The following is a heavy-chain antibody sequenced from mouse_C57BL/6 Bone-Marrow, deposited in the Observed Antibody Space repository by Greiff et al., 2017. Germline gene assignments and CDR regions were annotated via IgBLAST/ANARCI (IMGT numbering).Heavy chain of an antibody. Sequence: VQLQQPGAELVRPGSSVKLSCKASGYNFTSYWMDWVKQRPGQGLEWIGNIYPSDSETHYNQKFKDKATLTVDKSSSTAYMQLSSLTSEDSAVYYCARKGWLPYAMDYWGQGTSVTVSS. CDR3: ARKGWLPYAMDY. D-gene: IGHD2-3*01. J-gene: IGHJ4*01. V-gene: IGHV1-61*01. CDR2: IYPSDSET. CDR1: GYNFTSYW.